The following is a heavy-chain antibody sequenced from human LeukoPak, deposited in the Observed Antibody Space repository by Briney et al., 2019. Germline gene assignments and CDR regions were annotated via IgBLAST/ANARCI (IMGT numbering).Heavy chain of an antibody. CDR1: GYSFTSYW. CDR3: ARLTHDSGSSYPSDYFDY. CDR2: IYPGDSDT. D-gene: IGHD1-26*01. V-gene: IGHV5-51*01. Sequence: GESLKISCKGSGYSFTSYWIGWVRQMPGKGLEWMGIIYPGDSDTRYSPSFQGQVTISADKSVSTAYLQWSSLKASDTAMYYCARLTHDSGSSYPSDYFDYWGQGTLVTVSS. J-gene: IGHJ4*02.